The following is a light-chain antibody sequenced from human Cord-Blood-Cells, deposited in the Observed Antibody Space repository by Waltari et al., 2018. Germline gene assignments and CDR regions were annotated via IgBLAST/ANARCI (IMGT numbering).Light chain of an antibody. J-gene: IGKJ1*01. V-gene: IGKV1-39*01. CDR2: TSS. CDR3: QQSYSTPWT. CDR1: QSISSY. Sequence: DIQMTQSPSSLSASIGDRVTITCQASQSISSYLNWYQQKPGKAPKLLIYTSSSLHSAVPSSFSGRGSVTDFTLTISTLQPESFATYYSQQSYSTPWTFGQGTKVEIK.